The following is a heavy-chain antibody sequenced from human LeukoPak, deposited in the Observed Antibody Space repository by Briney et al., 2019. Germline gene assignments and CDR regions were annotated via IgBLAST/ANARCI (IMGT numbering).Heavy chain of an antibody. V-gene: IGHV3-23*01. CDR1: GFTFSIYA. Sequence: GGSLRLSCAASGFTFSIYAMSWVRQAPGKGLEWVSAISGSGGSTYYADSVKGRFTISRDNSKNTLYLQMNSLRAEDTAVYYCAKDRYSSSWYPDYWGQGTLVTVSS. J-gene: IGHJ4*02. D-gene: IGHD6-13*01. CDR2: ISGSGGST. CDR3: AKDRYSSSWYPDY.